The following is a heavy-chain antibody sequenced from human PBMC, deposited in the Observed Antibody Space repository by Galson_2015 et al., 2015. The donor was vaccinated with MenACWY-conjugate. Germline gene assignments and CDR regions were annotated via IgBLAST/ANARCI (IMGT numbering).Heavy chain of an antibody. J-gene: IGHJ1*01. CDR1: KFTFADFA. CDR2: LRGKAYGGTT. Sequence: SLRLSCAASKFTFADFAISWFRQAPGKGLEWLGFLRGKAYGGTTEYAASVKGRFTISRDDSKSIAYLQMNSLKSEDTGVYYCGRVRTAACWELVCEFFESWGQGTLVTVSS. CDR3: GRVRTAACWELVCEFFES. D-gene: IGHD1-26*01. V-gene: IGHV3-49*03.